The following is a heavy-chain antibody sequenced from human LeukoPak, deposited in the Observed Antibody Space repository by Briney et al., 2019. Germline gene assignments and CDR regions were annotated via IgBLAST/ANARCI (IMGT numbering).Heavy chain of an antibody. J-gene: IGHJ4*02. CDR2: FDPEDGET. V-gene: IGHV1-24*01. Sequence: ASVKVSCTVSGYTLTELSMHWVRQAPGKGLEWMGGFDPEDGETIYAQKFQGRVTMTEDTSTDTAYMELSSLRSEDTAVYYCATGRETYYYDSSGYYYLVHWGQGTLVTVSS. D-gene: IGHD3-22*01. CDR1: GYTLTELS. CDR3: ATGRETYYYDSSGYYYLVH.